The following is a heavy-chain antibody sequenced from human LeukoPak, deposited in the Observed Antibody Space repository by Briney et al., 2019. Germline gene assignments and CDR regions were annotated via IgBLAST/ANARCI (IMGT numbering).Heavy chain of an antibody. CDR3: ARDAYYDSSGPYHGNWFDP. V-gene: IGHV4-59*01. J-gene: IGHJ5*02. CDR1: GGSLSNYY. Sequence: PSETLSLTCTVSGGSLSNYYWSWVRQPPGKGLEWIGYIYYSGSTNYNPSLKSRVTISVDTSKNQFSLKLSSVTAADTAVYYCARDAYYDSSGPYHGNWFDPWGQGTLVTVSS. D-gene: IGHD3-22*01. CDR2: IYYSGST.